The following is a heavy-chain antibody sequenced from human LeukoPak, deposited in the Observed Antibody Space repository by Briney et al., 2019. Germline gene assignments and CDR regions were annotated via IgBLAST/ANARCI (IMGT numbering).Heavy chain of an antibody. CDR2: ISGSGGNT. Sequence: GWSLRLSCAASGFPFSSYAMSWVRQAPGKGLEWVSSISGSGGNTNYADSVKGRFTISRDNSKNTLFLQMNSLRAEDTAVYYCAKADYVWGSYRYDYWGQGTLVTVSS. V-gene: IGHV3-23*01. D-gene: IGHD3-16*02. CDR1: GFPFSSYA. J-gene: IGHJ4*02. CDR3: AKADYVWGSYRYDY.